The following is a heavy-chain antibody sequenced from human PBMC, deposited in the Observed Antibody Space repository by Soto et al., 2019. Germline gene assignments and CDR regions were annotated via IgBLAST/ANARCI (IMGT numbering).Heavy chain of an antibody. Sequence: SGPTLVNPTQTLTLTCTFSGFSLRTSGMCVSWIRQPPGKALEWLARIDWDDDKYYSTSLKTRLTISKDTSKNQVVLKMTNMDPVDTATYYCVRGGTYNWFDPWGQGTLVTVSS. D-gene: IGHD2-15*01. CDR3: VRGGTYNWFDP. CDR2: IDWDDDK. CDR1: GFSLRTSGMC. V-gene: IGHV2-70*11. J-gene: IGHJ5*02.